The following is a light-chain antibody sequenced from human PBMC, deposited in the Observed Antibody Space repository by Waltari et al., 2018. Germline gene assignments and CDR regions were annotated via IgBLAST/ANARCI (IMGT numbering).Light chain of an antibody. CDR2: DVT. V-gene: IGLV2-14*01. Sequence: QSALTQPASVSGSPGQSITIPCTGTSSDDGGYNYVSWYQQHPGKAPKLIIYDVTIRPSGVSNRFSGSKSGYTASLTISGLQAEDEADYYCTSYTSSSTLVVFGGGTRLTVL. CDR1: SSDDGGYNY. J-gene: IGLJ2*01. CDR3: TSYTSSSTLVV.